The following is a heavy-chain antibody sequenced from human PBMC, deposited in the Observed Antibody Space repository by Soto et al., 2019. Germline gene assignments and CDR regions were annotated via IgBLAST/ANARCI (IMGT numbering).Heavy chain of an antibody. CDR3: ARDLNSGTALSRVTKHWFDP. CDR2: ISAYNGKT. V-gene: IGHV1-18*01. J-gene: IGHJ5*02. Sequence: GASVKVSCKASGYTFTSYGISWVGQASGQGLEWMGWISAYNGKTNYAQKLQGRVTMTTDTSTSTAYMELRSLRSDDTAVYHCARDLNSGTALSRVTKHWFDPWGQGTLVTLSS. D-gene: IGHD4-17*01. CDR1: GYTFTSYG.